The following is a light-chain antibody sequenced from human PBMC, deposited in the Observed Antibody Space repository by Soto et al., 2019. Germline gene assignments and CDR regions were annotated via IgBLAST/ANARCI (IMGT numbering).Light chain of an antibody. Sequence: QSVLTQPPSVSGAPGQRVTISCTGSSSNMGMGYDVHWYQQLPGTAPKLLIYGDTRRPSGVPDRFSASTSGTSASLAITGLQADDEADYYCQSYDSGVTGSVFGTGTKLTVL. J-gene: IGLJ1*01. CDR2: GDT. V-gene: IGLV1-40*01. CDR1: SSNMGMGYD. CDR3: QSYDSGVTGSV.